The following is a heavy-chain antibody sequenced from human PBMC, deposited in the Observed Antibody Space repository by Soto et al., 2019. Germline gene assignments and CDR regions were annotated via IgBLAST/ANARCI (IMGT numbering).Heavy chain of an antibody. Sequence: QVQLVQSGAEVKKPGSSVKVSCKASGGTFSSYTISWVRQAPGQGLEWMGRIIPILGIANYAQKFQGRVTITADKSTRTAYMELSSLRSEDTAVYYCARGGYLGYCSGGSCYEGYFQHWGQGTLVTVSS. CDR1: GGTFSSYT. CDR3: ARGGYLGYCSGGSCYEGYFQH. V-gene: IGHV1-69*02. J-gene: IGHJ1*01. D-gene: IGHD2-15*01. CDR2: IIPILGIA.